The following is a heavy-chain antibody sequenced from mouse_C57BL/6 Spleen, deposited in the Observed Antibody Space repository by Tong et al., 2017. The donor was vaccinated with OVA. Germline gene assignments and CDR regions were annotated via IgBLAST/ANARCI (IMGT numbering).Heavy chain of an antibody. J-gene: IGHJ4*01. Sequence: EVQLQESGPELVKPGASVKMSCKASGYTFTSYVMHWMKQKPGQGLEWIGYINPYNDGTKYNEKFKGKATLTADKSSSSAYMQLKSMTSEDSAVYYCTRHRMVTHAMDYWGQGTSVTVSS. CDR1: GYTFTSYV. CDR3: TRHRMVTHAMDY. D-gene: IGHD2-10*02. V-gene: IGHV1-14*01. CDR2: INPYNDGT.